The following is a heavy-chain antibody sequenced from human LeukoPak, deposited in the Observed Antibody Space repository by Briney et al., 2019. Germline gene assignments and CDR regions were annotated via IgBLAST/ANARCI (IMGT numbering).Heavy chain of an antibody. CDR2: VYYSGST. V-gene: IGHV4-30-4*01. D-gene: IGHD5-12*01. Sequence: KASETLSLTCTVSGGSISSGDYYWSWIRQPPGKGLEWIGYVYYSGSTYYNPSLKSRVTISVDTSKNQFSLKLSSVTAADTAVYYCARGELEDSGYEGAFDIWGQGTMVTVSS. CDR3: ARGELEDSGYEGAFDI. J-gene: IGHJ3*02. CDR1: GGSISSGDYY.